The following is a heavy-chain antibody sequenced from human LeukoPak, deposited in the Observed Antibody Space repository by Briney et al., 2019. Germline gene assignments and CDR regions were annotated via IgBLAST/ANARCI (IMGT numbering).Heavy chain of an antibody. Sequence: PSETLSLTCAVYGGSFSGYYWSWIRQPPGKGLEWIGEINHSGSTNYNPSLKSRVTISVDTSKNQFSLKLSSVTAADTAVYYCARGENILTGYAQWGQGTMVTVSS. J-gene: IGHJ3*01. CDR1: GGSFSGYY. V-gene: IGHV4-34*01. D-gene: IGHD3-9*01. CDR2: INHSGST. CDR3: ARGENILTGYAQ.